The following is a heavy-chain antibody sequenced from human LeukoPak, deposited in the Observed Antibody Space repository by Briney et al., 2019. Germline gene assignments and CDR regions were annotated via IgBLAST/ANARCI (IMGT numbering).Heavy chain of an antibody. V-gene: IGHV3-21*01. CDR1: EFTFSSYS. J-gene: IGHJ4*02. CDR2: ISSSSSYI. CDR3: ARVGEEDSSSYYFDY. D-gene: IGHD6-6*01. Sequence: GGSLRLSCAASEFTFSSYSMNWVRQAPGKGLEWVSSISSSSSYIYYADSVKGRFTISRDNAKNSLYLQMNSLRAEDTAVYYCARVGEEDSSSYYFDYWGQGTLVTVSS.